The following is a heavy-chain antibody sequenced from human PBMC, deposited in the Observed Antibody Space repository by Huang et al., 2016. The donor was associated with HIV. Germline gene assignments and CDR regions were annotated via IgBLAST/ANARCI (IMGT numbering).Heavy chain of an antibody. CDR1: GFTFSDYS. CDR3: ARRYNWNYVAHGFDI. Sequence: EVQLVESGGGLVKPGGYLRLSCAPSGFTFSDYSMSWVRQVPGKGLKLVSHISGSSIYKYYVDSGKGRFAISRDNAKNLLFLQMNSLRAEDTAVYYCARRYNWNYVAHGFDIWGQGTMVTVSS. CDR2: ISGSSIYK. V-gene: IGHV3-21*01. J-gene: IGHJ3*02. D-gene: IGHD1-7*01.